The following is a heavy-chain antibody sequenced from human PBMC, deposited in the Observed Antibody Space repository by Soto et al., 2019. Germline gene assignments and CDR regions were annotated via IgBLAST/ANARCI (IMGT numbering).Heavy chain of an antibody. CDR1: GYPFIKYG. CDR3: ATSYDTGFDP. CDR2: IKVDSGYT. J-gene: IGHJ5*02. Sequence: QLQLVQSAAEVKKPGASVRVSCKAYGYPFIKYGISWIRQAPEQGLEWMGWIKVDSGYTNYAQKFQGRGTMTAEKSSDTAFMELRSLRLDATAVYFCATSYDTGFDPWGQGTLVSVS. D-gene: IGHD3-9*01. V-gene: IGHV1-18*04.